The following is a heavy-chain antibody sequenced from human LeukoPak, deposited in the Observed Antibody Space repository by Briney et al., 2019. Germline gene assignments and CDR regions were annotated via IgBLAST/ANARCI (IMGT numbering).Heavy chain of an antibody. CDR3: ARGMGLRYPLDY. CDR1: GFTFSSYA. J-gene: IGHJ4*02. Sequence: VASLKLSCTASGFTFSSYAIHWVRQAPGKGLEYVSSISINGGSTYYANSVKGRFTISRDNSKNTLYLQMGSLRAEDMAVYYCARGMGLRYPLDYWGQGTLVTVSS. V-gene: IGHV3-64*01. D-gene: IGHD5-12*01. CDR2: ISINGGST.